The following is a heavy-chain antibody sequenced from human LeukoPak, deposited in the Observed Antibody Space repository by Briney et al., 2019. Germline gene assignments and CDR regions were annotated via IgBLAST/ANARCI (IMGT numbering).Heavy chain of an antibody. CDR2: IRSKAYGGTT. CDR1: GFTFGDYA. V-gene: IGHV3-49*03. J-gene: IGHJ4*02. CDR3: TREIYYDSSGYSFDY. Sequence: GGSLRLSCTASGFTFGDYAMSWFRQAPGKGLEWVGFIRSKAYGGTTEYAASVKGRFTISRDDSKSIAYLQMNSLKTEDTAVYYCTREIYYDSSGYSFDYWGQGTLVTVSS. D-gene: IGHD3-22*01.